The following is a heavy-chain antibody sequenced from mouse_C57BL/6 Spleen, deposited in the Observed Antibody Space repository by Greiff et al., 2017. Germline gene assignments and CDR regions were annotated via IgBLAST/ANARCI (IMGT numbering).Heavy chain of an antibody. CDR3: ARGDYGSSDGVAY. D-gene: IGHD1-1*01. CDR2: INPNYGTT. J-gene: IGHJ3*01. Sequence: VQLQQSGPELVKPGASVKISCKASGYSFTDYNMNWVKQSHGQSLEWIGVINPNYGTTSYNQKFKGKATLTVDQSSSTAYLQLNSLTSEDSAVDYGARGDYGSSDGVAYWGQGTLVTVSA. CDR1: GYSFTDYN. V-gene: IGHV1-39*01.